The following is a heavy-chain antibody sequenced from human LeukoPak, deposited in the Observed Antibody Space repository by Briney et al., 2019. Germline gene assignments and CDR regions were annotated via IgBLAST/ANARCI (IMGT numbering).Heavy chain of an antibody. CDR1: GFIFSNYA. CDR3: ATETPDTSGSKLDY. CDR2: IRYDGSRK. D-gene: IGHD3-22*01. V-gene: IGHV3-30*02. Sequence: GGSLRLSCAASGFIFSNYAMHSVRQAAGKGLEWVAYIRYDGSRKYYADSVYGRFIISRDNSKNTLYLQVHSLRGEDTAVYYCATETPDTSGSKLDYWGQGTLVTVSS. J-gene: IGHJ4*02.